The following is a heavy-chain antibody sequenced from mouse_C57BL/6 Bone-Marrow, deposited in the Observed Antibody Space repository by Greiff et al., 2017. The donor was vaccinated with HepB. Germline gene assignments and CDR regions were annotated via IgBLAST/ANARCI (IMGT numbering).Heavy chain of an antibody. CDR3: ARYPLRGFAY. D-gene: IGHD1-1*01. CDR1: GYTFTSYW. V-gene: IGHV1-69*01. Sequence: QVQLKQPGAELVMPGASVKLSCKASGYTFTSYWMHWVKQRPGQGLEWIGEIDPSDSYTNYNQKFKGKSTLTVDKSSSTAYMQLSSLTSEDSAVYYCARYPLRGFAYWGQGTLVTVSA. J-gene: IGHJ3*01. CDR2: IDPSDSYT.